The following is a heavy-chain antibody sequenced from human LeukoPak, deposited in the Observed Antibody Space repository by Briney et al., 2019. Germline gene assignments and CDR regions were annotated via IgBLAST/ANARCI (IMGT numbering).Heavy chain of an antibody. V-gene: IGHV1-69*13. D-gene: IGHD3-22*01. CDR2: IIPIFGTA. J-gene: IGHJ4*02. CDR3: ARAAGPEKSYYYDSSGCADY. CDR1: GGTFSSYA. Sequence: SVKVSCKASGGTFSSYAISWVRQAPGQGLEWMGGIIPIFGTANYAQKFQGRVTITADESTSTAYMELSSLRSEDTAVYYCARAAGPEKSYYYDSSGCADYWGQGTLVTVSS.